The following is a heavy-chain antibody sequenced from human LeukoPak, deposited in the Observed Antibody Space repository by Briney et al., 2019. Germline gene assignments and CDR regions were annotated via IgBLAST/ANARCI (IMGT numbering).Heavy chain of an antibody. Sequence: ASVKSSCKASGYTFTGYYMHWVRQAPGQGLEWMGWITPNSGGTNYAQKFQGRVTMTRDTSISTAYMELSRLRSEDTAVYYWARDSYSSGAQYNWFDPWGQGTLVTVSS. CDR2: ITPNSGGT. CDR1: GYTFTGYY. D-gene: IGHD6-19*01. CDR3: ARDSYSSGAQYNWFDP. J-gene: IGHJ5*02. V-gene: IGHV1-2*02.